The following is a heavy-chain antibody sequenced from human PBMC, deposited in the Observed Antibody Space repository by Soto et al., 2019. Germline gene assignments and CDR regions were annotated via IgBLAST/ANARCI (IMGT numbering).Heavy chain of an antibody. Sequence: SETLSLTCTVSGGSISSYYWSWIRQPPGKGLEWIGYIYYSGSTNYNPSLKSRVTISVDTSKNQFSLKLSSVTAADTAVYYCARAVAADGARSWFDPWGQGTLVTVSS. CDR3: ARAVAADGARSWFDP. CDR1: GGSISSYY. V-gene: IGHV4-59*01. J-gene: IGHJ5*02. D-gene: IGHD6-13*01. CDR2: IYYSGST.